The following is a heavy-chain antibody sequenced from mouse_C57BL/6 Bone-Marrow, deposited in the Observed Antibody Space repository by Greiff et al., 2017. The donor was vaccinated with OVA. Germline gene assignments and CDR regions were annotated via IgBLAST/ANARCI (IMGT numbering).Heavy chain of an antibody. CDR2: IRNKANGYTT. CDR3: ARLYYYGSSGSSFDY. CDR1: GFTFTDYY. V-gene: IGHV7-3*01. J-gene: IGHJ2*01. Sequence: EVKVEESGGGLVQPGGSLSLSCAASGFTFTDYYMSWVRQPPGKALEWLGFIRNKANGYTTEYSASVKGRFTISRDNSQSILYLQMNALRAEDSATYYCARLYYYGSSGSSFDYWGQGTTLTVSS. D-gene: IGHD1-1*01.